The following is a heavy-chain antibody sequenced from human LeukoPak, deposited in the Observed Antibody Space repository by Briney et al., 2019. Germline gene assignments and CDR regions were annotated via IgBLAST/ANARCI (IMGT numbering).Heavy chain of an antibody. CDR2: INPSGGST. CDR3: ARDLGYCSSTSCYPFGWFDP. V-gene: IGHV1-46*01. CDR1: GYTFTSYY. D-gene: IGHD2-2*01. J-gene: IGHJ5*02. Sequence: GASVKVSCKASGYTFTSYYMQWVRQAPGQGLEWMGIINPSGGSTSYAQKFQGRVTMTRDTSTSTVYMELSSLRSEDTAVYYCARDLGYCSSTSCYPFGWFDPWGQGTLVTVSS.